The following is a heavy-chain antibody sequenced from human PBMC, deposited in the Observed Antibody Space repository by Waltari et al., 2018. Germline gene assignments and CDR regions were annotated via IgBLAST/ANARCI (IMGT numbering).Heavy chain of an antibody. CDR3: ARGGGPRTVVALPFDH. J-gene: IGHJ4*02. D-gene: IGHD3-22*01. CDR1: GYTFSNFG. CDR2: ISGYSGDA. Sequence: QVQLVQSGDEVKIPGASVKVSCKASGYTFSNFGINWVRQAPGQGLEWMGWISGYSGDANYVQSLQGRVTMTTDTSTSTVYLELRGLRSDDTAVYYCARGGGPRTVVALPFDHWGQGTLVTVSS. V-gene: IGHV1-18*01.